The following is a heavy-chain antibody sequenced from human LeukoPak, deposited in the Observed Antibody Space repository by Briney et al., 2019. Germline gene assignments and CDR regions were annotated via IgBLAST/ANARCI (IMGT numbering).Heavy chain of an antibody. CDR2: IYTSGST. D-gene: IGHD2-2*01. J-gene: IGHJ5*02. Sequence: SETLSRTCTVSGGSISSYYWSWIRQPAGKGLEWLGRIYTSGSTNYNPSLKSRVTMSVDTSKNQFSLKLSSVTAADTAVYYCARELKPGMPAPYNWFDPWGQGTLVTVSS. CDR3: ARELKPGMPAPYNWFDP. V-gene: IGHV4-4*07. CDR1: GGSISSYY.